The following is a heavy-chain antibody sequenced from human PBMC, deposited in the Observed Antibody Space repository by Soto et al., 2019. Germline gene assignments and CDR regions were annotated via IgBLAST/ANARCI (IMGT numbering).Heavy chain of an antibody. V-gene: IGHV4-61*08. CDR2: IYYSGGT. CDR1: GAETTGLGRF. Sequence: TLSLTRIGWGAETTGLGRFYTCVRQPPGKGLEWLGYIYYSGGTNYNPSLKSRVTISLDKSKSQFSLRLISVTAADTAVYYCTRYQAHHNLFDLRGRGSLV. J-gene: IGHJ5*02. CDR3: TRYQAHHNLFDL. D-gene: IGHD2-2*01.